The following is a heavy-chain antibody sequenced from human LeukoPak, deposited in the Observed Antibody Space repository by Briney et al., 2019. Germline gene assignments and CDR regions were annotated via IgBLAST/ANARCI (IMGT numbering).Heavy chain of an antibody. D-gene: IGHD4-17*01. J-gene: IGHJ4*02. V-gene: IGHV4-30-4*01. CDR2: IYYSGST. CDR1: GGSISSGDYY. Sequence: PSETLSHTCTVSGGSISSGDYYWSWIRQPPGKGLEWIGYIYYSGSTYYNPSLKSRVTISVDTSKNQFSLKLSSVTAADTAVYYCARVQPTVTDYYFDYWGQGTLVTVSS. CDR3: ARVQPTVTDYYFDY.